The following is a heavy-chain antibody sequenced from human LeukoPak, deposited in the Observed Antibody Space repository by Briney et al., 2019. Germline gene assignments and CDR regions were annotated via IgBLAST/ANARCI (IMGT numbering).Heavy chain of an antibody. V-gene: IGHV4-59*08. J-gene: IGHJ4*02. CDR1: GGSISSYY. CDR2: IYYSGST. Sequence: SETLSLTCTVSGGSISSYYWSWIRQPPGKGLEWIGYIYYSGSTNYNPSLKSRVTISVDTSKNQFSLKLSSVTAADTAVYYCASYNYYDSSGYLDYWGQGTLVTVPS. D-gene: IGHD3-22*01. CDR3: ASYNYYDSSGYLDY.